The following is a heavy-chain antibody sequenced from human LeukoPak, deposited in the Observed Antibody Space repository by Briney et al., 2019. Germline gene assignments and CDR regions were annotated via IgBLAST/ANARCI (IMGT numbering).Heavy chain of an antibody. Sequence: SSETLSLTCTVSGGSISSYYWSWIRQPPGKGLEWIGYIYYSGSTNYNPSLKSRVTISVDTSKNQFSLKLSSVTAADTAVYYCARDRKEPRWSTHHYYYYYMDVWGKGTTVTISS. D-gene: IGHD2-8*02. CDR3: ARDRKEPRWSTHHYYYYYMDV. V-gene: IGHV4-59*01. CDR1: GGSISSYY. CDR2: IYYSGST. J-gene: IGHJ6*03.